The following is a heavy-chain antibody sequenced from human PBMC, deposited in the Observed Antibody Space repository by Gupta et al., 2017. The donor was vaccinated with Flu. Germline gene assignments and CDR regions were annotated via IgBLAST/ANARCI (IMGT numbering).Heavy chain of an antibody. J-gene: IGHJ6*02. CDR1: GFRFADYA. Sequence: EVQRVESGGGLVQHGRSLRISCAASGFRFADYAMHWVRQAPGKGLEWVSGISWNSGSKGYADSVKGRLTISRDNAKNSLYLQMNSLRAEDTALYYCAKDYCSSTNCRAFGYYYGMDVWGQGTTVTVSS. D-gene: IGHD2-2*01. CDR2: ISWNSGSK. CDR3: AKDYCSSTNCRAFGYYYGMDV. V-gene: IGHV3-9*01.